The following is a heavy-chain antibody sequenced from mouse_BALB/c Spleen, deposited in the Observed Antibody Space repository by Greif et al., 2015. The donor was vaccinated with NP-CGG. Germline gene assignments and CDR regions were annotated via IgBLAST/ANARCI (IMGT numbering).Heavy chain of an antibody. CDR3: TREGLRPGWFAY. J-gene: IGHJ3*01. CDR2: INPSNGGT. D-gene: IGHD2-4*01. Sequence: QVQLQQSGAELVKPGASVKLSCKASGYTFTSYYMYWVKQRPGQGLEWIGEINPSNGGTNFNEKFKSKATLTVDKSSSTAYMRLNSRTSEDSAVYYCTREGLRPGWFAYWGQGTLVTVSA. V-gene: IGHV1S81*02. CDR1: GYTFTSYY.